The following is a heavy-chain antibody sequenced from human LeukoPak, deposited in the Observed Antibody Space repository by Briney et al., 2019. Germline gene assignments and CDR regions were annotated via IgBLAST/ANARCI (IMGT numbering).Heavy chain of an antibody. V-gene: IGHV1-69*05. CDR2: IIPIFGTA. Sequence: GASVKVSCKASGGTFSSYAISWVRQAPGQGLEWMGGIIPIFGTANYAQKFQGRVTITTDESTSTAYMELSSLRSEDTAVYYCASTPIYPGDLVGSSWPLYFDYWGQGTLVTVSS. CDR3: ASTPIYPGDLVGSSWPLYFDY. CDR1: GGTFSSYA. J-gene: IGHJ4*02. D-gene: IGHD6-13*01.